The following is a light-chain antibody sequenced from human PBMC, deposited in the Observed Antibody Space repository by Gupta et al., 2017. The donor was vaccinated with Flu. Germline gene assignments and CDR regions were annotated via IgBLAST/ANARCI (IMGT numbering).Light chain of an antibody. Sequence: QPVVTQEPSFSVSPGGTVTLTCGLKSGSVSTSHPPSWYRQTPGQAPRTLIYGTHIRSPGVPDRFSGSIRGDRAALTITGAQADDECFYYCVVYLGSGVWVFGGGTKVTVL. J-gene: IGLJ3*02. CDR1: SGSVSTSHP. CDR3: VVYLGSGVWV. CDR2: GTH. V-gene: IGLV8-61*01.